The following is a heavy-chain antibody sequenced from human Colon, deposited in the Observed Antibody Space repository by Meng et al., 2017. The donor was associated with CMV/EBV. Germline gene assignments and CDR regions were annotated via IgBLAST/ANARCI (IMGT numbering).Heavy chain of an antibody. CDR2: ITGKNGNT. D-gene: IGHD4-23*01. CDR1: GYSFTTYD. CDR3: ARATRRHDNGGHWPLFDY. J-gene: IGHJ4*02. V-gene: IGHV1-18*01. Sequence: ASVKVSCKTSGYSFTTYDIAWVRQAPGQGLEWMGRITGKNGNTNYAQKFEDRVTMTTDTSTSTAYMELRSLRSDDTAVYYCARATRRHDNGGHWPLFDYWGQGTLVTVSS.